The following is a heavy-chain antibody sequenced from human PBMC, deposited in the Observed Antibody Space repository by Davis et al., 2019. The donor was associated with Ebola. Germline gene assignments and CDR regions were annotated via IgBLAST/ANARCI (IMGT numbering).Heavy chain of an antibody. CDR3: ARGLYSSSWGHYYYYGMDV. CDR1: GGSISSYY. D-gene: IGHD6-6*01. V-gene: IGHV3-66*01. J-gene: IGHJ6*02. CDR2: ISGSGGST. Sequence: ETLSLTCAVSGGSISSYYWSWIRQPPGKGLEWVSAISGSGGSTYYADSVKGRFTISRDNSKNTLYLQMNSLRAEDTAVYYCARGLYSSSWGHYYYYGMDVWGQGTTVTVSS.